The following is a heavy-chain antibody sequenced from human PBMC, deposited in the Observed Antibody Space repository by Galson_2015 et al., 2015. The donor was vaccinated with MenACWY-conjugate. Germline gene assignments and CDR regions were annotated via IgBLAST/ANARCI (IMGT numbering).Heavy chain of an antibody. V-gene: IGHV1-2*04. CDR1: GYTFTGYY. D-gene: IGHD3-3*01. CDR2: INPNSGGT. CDR3: ARGPMYYDFWSGYGMDV. J-gene: IGHJ6*02. Sequence: SVKVSCKASGYTFTGYYMHWVRQAPGQGLEWMGWINPNSGGTNYTQKFQGWVTLTRDTSIRTVYMELSRLRSDDTAVYYCARGPMYYDFWSGYGMDVWGLGTTVTVSS.